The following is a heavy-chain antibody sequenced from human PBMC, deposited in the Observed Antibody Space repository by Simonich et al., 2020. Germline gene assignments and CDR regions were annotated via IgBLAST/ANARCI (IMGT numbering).Heavy chain of an antibody. V-gene: IGHV1-2*06. CDR2: INPNSGGT. CDR3: ARVPGISYYYGMDV. Sequence: GAEVKKPGASVKVSCKASGYTFTGYYMHWVRQAPGQGLEWMGRINPNSGGTNYAQKFQGRGTMTRDTAISTAYMELSRLRSDDTAVYYCARVPGISYYYGMDVWGQGTTVTVSS. J-gene: IGHJ6*02. CDR1: GYTFTGYY. D-gene: IGHD3-10*01.